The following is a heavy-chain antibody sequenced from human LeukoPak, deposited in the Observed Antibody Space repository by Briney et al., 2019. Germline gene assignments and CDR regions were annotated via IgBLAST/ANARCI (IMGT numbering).Heavy chain of an antibody. D-gene: IGHD6-19*01. CDR1: GDSVSINSAA. J-gene: IGHJ4*02. V-gene: IGHV6-1*01. CDR3: ARSPSPYSSGWYFDY. CDR2: TYQRSKWYN. Sequence: SQTLSLTCAISGDSVSINSAAWNWIRQSPSRGLEWLGRTYQRSKWYNDYAVSVKSRITINPDISKNQFSLQLNSVSPEDTAVYYCARSPSPYSSGWYFDYWGQGTLVTVSS.